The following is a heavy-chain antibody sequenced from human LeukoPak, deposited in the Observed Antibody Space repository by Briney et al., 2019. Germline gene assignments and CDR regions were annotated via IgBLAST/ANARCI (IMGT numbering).Heavy chain of an antibody. J-gene: IGHJ4*02. Sequence: GGSLRLSCAASGFTFSSYAMSWVRQAPGKGLEWVSAISGSGGSTYYADSVKGRFTTSRDNSKNTLYLQMNSLRAEDTAVYYCAKVPPGLNEPYYFDYWGQGTLVTVSS. CDR1: GFTFSSYA. V-gene: IGHV3-23*01. D-gene: IGHD1-1*01. CDR3: AKVPPGLNEPYYFDY. CDR2: ISGSGGST.